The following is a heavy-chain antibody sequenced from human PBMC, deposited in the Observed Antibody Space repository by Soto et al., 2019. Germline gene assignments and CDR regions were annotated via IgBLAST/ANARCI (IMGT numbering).Heavy chain of an antibody. CDR3: ARDRVEEDHSGSRYNWFDP. Sequence: QVKLQESGPGLVKPSETLSLTCTVSGGSISSYYWSWIRQPPGKGLEWIGYIYYSGSSNYNPSLKSRVTISVDTSKNQFSLKLSSVTAADTAVYYCARDRVEEDHSGSRYNWFDPWGQGTLVTVSS. V-gene: IGHV4-59*01. D-gene: IGHD1-26*01. J-gene: IGHJ5*02. CDR1: GGSISSYY. CDR2: IYYSGSS.